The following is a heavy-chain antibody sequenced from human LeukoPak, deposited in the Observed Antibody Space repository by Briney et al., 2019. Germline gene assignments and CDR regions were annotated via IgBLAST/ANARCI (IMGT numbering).Heavy chain of an antibody. CDR2: ISGSGGST. CDR3: ATLIVGAYCGGDCYLRTDAFDI. Sequence: GGSLRLSCAASGFTFSSYAMSWVRQAPGKGLEWVSAISGSGGSTYYADSVKGRFTISRDNSKNTLYLQMNSLRAEDTAVYYCATLIVGAYCGGDCYLRTDAFDIWGQGTMVTVSS. CDR1: GFTFSSYA. J-gene: IGHJ3*02. V-gene: IGHV3-23*01. D-gene: IGHD2-21*02.